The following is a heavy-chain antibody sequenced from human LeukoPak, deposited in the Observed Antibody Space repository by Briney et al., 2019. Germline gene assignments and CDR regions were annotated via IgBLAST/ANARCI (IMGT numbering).Heavy chain of an antibody. CDR2: FYAGGST. J-gene: IGHJ6*02. CDR1: GFTVSSTY. Sequence: GGSLRLSCAASGFTVSSTYMSWVRQPPGKGLEWVSVFYAGGSTYYGDSVKGRFTISRDNSKNTLYLQMNSLRAEDTAVYYCAKDLDYYGSSGYYYQSGYYYYGMDVWGQGTTVTVSS. V-gene: IGHV3-53*05. D-gene: IGHD3-22*01. CDR3: AKDLDYYGSSGYYYQSGYYYYGMDV.